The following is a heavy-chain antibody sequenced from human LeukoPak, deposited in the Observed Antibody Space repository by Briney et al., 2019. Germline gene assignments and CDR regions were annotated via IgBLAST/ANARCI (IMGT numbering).Heavy chain of an antibody. V-gene: IGHV1-8*01. CDR2: MNPNSGNT. Sequence: GASVKVSCKASGYTFTSYDINWVRQATGQGLEWMGWMNPNSGNTGYAQKFQGRVTMTRNTSISTAYMELSSLRSEDTAVYYCARFCNLYGSGIVAFDVWGQGTMVTVSS. D-gene: IGHD3-10*01. CDR1: GYTFTSYD. J-gene: IGHJ3*01. CDR3: ARFCNLYGSGIVAFDV.